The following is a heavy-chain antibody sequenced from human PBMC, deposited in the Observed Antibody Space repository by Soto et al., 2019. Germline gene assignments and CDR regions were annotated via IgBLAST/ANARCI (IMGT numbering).Heavy chain of an antibody. CDR2: ISSSRSYI. CDR3: ARDIHKSIDGEDELDY. CDR1: GFTFSSYS. Sequence: GGSLRLSCAASGFTFSSYSMNWVRQAPGKGLEWVSSISSSRSYIYYADSVKGRFTISRDNAKNSLYLQMNSLRAEDTAVYYCARDIHKSIDGEDELDYWGQGTLVTVSS. V-gene: IGHV3-21*01. J-gene: IGHJ4*02. D-gene: IGHD7-27*01.